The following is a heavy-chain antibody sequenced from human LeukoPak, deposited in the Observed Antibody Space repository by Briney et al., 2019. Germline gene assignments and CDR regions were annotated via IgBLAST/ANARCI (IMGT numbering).Heavy chain of an antibody. D-gene: IGHD6-19*01. CDR1: GFTFSSYW. CDR3: AKDHLPGIVVADRDY. CDR2: IKQDGSEK. V-gene: IGHV3-7*03. Sequence: GSLRLSCAASGFTFSSYWMSWVRQAPGKGLEWVANIKQDGSEKYYVDSVKGRFTISRDNSKNTLYLQINSLRAEDTAVYYCAKDHLPGIVVADRDYWGQGTLVTVSS. J-gene: IGHJ4*02.